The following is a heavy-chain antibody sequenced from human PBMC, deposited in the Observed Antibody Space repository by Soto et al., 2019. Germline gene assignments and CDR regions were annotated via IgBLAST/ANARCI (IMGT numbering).Heavy chain of an antibody. D-gene: IGHD4-17*01. J-gene: IGHJ6*02. Sequence: GSLRLACGGVGFTFSRYSMRWVGQVPGKGAAWVARIHGDERSTNYADSVKGRFTISRDNARNTLYLQMNSLTAEDTAVYYCVSESLCPVGAGGQGTT. CDR3: VSESLCPVGA. CDR2: IHGDERST. V-gene: IGHV3-74*01. CDR1: GFTFSRYS.